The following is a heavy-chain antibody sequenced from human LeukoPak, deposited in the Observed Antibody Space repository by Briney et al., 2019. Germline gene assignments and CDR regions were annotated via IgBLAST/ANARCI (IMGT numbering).Heavy chain of an antibody. J-gene: IGHJ5*02. CDR3: ARGSSSWNNWFDP. Sequence: SETLSLTCAVSGGSISSSNWWSWVRQPPGKGLEWIGEIYHSGSTNYNPSLKSRVTISVDKSKNQLSLKLSSVTAADTAVYYCARGSSSWNNWFDPWGQGTLVTVSS. CDR2: IYHSGST. V-gene: IGHV4-4*02. D-gene: IGHD6-13*01. CDR1: GGSISSSNW.